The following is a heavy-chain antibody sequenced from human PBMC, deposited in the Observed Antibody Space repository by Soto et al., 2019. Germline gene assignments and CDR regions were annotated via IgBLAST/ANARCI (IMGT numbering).Heavy chain of an antibody. CDR2: ISSSSSTI. Sequence: GGSLRLSCAASGFTFSSYSMNWVRQAPGKGLEWVSYISSSSSTIYYADSVKGRFTISRDNAKNSLYLQMNSLRAEDTAVYYFARDRRIGLPGSFDYWGQGTLVTVSS. V-gene: IGHV3-48*04. D-gene: IGHD2-15*01. CDR1: GFTFSSYS. J-gene: IGHJ4*02. CDR3: ARDRRIGLPGSFDY.